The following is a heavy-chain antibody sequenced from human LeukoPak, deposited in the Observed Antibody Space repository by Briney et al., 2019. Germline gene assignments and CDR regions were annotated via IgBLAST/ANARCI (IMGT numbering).Heavy chain of an antibody. V-gene: IGHV4-34*01. Sequence: PSETLSLTCAVYGGSFSGYYRSWIRQPPGKGLEWIGEINHSGSTNYNPSLKSRVTISVDTSKNQFSLKLSSVTAADTAVYYCARGRISYYYYYYMDVWGKGTTVTVSS. CDR3: ARGRISYYYYYYMDV. D-gene: IGHD3-10*01. J-gene: IGHJ6*03. CDR2: INHSGST. CDR1: GGSFSGYY.